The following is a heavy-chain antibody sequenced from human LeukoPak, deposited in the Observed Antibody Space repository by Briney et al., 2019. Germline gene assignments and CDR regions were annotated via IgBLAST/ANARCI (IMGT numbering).Heavy chain of an antibody. Sequence: GGSLRLSCTASGFTFSTYWMQWVRQAPGKGLEWVSRGSSDGTTTTYADSVKGRFTMSRDNGKNTLYLQMNSLRAEDTAVYYCARDADCPGSLIDYWGQGTLVTVSS. CDR3: ARDADCPGSLIDY. J-gene: IGHJ4*02. CDR2: GSSDGTTT. D-gene: IGHD1-14*01. CDR1: GFTFSTYW. V-gene: IGHV3-74*01.